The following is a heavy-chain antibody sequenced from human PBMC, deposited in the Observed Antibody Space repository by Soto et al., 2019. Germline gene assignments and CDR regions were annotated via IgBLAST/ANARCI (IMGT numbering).Heavy chain of an antibody. Sequence: EVQLVESGGGLVKPGGSLRLSCAASGFTFTRYSMNWVRQAPGKGLEWVSSISSTTNYIYYGDSMKGRFTISRDNAKNSLYLEMKSLRAEDTAVSYFARESEDLTSNFDYLGQGTLVTVSS. CDR1: GFTFTRYS. V-gene: IGHV3-21*06. CDR2: ISSTTNYI. J-gene: IGHJ4*02. CDR3: ARESEDLTSNFDY.